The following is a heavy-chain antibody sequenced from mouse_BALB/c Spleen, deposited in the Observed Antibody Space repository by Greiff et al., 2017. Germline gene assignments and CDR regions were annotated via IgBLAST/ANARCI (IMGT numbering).Heavy chain of an antibody. CDR3: ARGSYLAWFAY. J-gene: IGHJ3*01. D-gene: IGHD1-1*02. Sequence: QVQLQQSGAELVRPGVSVKISCKGSGYTFTDYAMHWVKQSHAKSLEWIGVISTYYGDASYNQKFKGKATMTVDKSSSTAYMELARLTSEDSAIYYCARGSYLAWFAYWGQGTLVTVSA. V-gene: IGHV1S137*01. CDR1: GYTFTDYA. CDR2: ISTYYGDA.